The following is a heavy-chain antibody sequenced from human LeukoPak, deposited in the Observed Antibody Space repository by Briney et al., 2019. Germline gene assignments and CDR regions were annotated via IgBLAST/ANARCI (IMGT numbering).Heavy chain of an antibody. CDR1: GGSISSSSYY. V-gene: IGHV3-7*01. J-gene: IGHJ4*02. Sequence: ETLSLTCTVSGGSISSSSYYWGWIRQPPGKGLEWVANIKQDGSEKYYVDSVKGRFTISRDNAKNSLYLQMNSLRAEDTAVYYCARLQYSFLYGSGSYGVDYWGQGTLVTVSS. CDR3: ARLQYSFLYGSGSYGVDY. CDR2: IKQDGSEK. D-gene: IGHD3-10*01.